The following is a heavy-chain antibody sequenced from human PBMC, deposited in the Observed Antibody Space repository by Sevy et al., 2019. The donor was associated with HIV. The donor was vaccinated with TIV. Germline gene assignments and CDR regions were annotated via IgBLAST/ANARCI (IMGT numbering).Heavy chain of an antibody. CDR1: GYTLTELS. Sequence: ATVKVSCKVSGYTLTELSMHWVRQAPGKGLEWMGGFDPEDGETIYAQKFQGRVTMTEDTSTDTAYMELSSLRSEDTAVHYCATVSVGFLCGYYKSAFDIWGQGTMVTVSS. J-gene: IGHJ3*02. CDR3: ATVSVGFLCGYYKSAFDI. D-gene: IGHD3-3*01. CDR2: FDPEDGET. V-gene: IGHV1-24*01.